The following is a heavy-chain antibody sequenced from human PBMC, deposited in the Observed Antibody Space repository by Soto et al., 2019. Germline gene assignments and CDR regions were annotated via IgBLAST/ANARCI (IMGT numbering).Heavy chain of an antibody. CDR1: GYTFTNYA. J-gene: IGHJ4*02. D-gene: IGHD5-18*01. Sequence: QVQLVQSGAEVKKPGASVKVSCKASGYTFTNYAMHWVRQAPGQRLEWMGWINAGNGNTKYSQRFQGRVTITRDTSASTAYMELSSLRCEDTAVYYCSKVRGYSLDYWGQGTLVTVSS. V-gene: IGHV1-3*01. CDR3: SKVRGYSLDY. CDR2: INAGNGNT.